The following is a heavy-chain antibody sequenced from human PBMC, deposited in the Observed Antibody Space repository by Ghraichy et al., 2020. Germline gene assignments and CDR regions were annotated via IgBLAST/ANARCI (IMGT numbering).Heavy chain of an antibody. V-gene: IGHV3-7*01. Sequence: LASIREDGSEKYYVDSVKVRFTISRDNAQNSVYLQRNSLRAEDTAVYYCARDSAYYESSSWGQGTLV. D-gene: IGHD3-22*01. J-gene: IGHJ4*02. CDR2: IREDGSEK. CDR3: ARDSAYYESSS.